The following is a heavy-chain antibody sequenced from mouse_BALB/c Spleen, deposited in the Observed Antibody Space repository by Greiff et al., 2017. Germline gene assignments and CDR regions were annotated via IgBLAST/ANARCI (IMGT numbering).Heavy chain of an antibody. V-gene: IGHV14-3*02. J-gene: IGHJ3*01. D-gene: IGHD2-1*01. CDR3: ARLGDYGNYGFAY. CDR1: GFTITDSY. Sequence: EVQLQQSGAELVKPGASVKLSCTASGFTITDSYMHWVKQRPEQGLEWIGRIDPANGNTKYDPKFQGKATITADTSSNTAYLQLSSLTSEDTAVYYCARLGDYGNYGFAYWGQGTLVTVSA. CDR2: IDPANGNT.